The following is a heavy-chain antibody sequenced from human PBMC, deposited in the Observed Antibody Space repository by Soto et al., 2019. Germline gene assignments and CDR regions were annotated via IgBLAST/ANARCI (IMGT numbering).Heavy chain of an antibody. J-gene: IGHJ4*02. CDR3: AKKVNSGPGSQYFDY. V-gene: IGHV3-21*04. CDR2: ISSSSSYI. Sequence: PGGSLRLSCAASGFTFSSYSMNWVRQSPGKGLEWVSSISSSSSYIYYADSVKGRFTISRDNSKNMLFLQMNSLRAEDTAIYYCAKKVNSGPGSQYFDYWGQGALVTVSS. CDR1: GFTFSSYS. D-gene: IGHD3-10*01.